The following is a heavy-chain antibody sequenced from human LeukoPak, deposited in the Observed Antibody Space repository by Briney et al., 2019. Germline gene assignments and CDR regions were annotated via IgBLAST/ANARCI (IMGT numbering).Heavy chain of an antibody. V-gene: IGHV4-34*01. Sequence: PSETLSLTCAVYGGSFSGYYWSWIRRPPGKGLEWIGEINHSGSTNYNPSLKSRVTISVDTSKKQFSLKLSSVTAADTAVYYCASTSPFYYDSSGTAGSFDIWGQGTMVTVSS. D-gene: IGHD3-22*01. CDR2: INHSGST. CDR1: GGSFSGYY. CDR3: ASTSPFYYDSSGTAGSFDI. J-gene: IGHJ3*02.